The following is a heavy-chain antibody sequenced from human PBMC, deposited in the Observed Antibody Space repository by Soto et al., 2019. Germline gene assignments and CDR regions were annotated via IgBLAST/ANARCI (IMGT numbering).Heavy chain of an antibody. D-gene: IGHD6-13*01. J-gene: IGHJ5*02. CDR3: ARDFWSGYSYSSSWYRSNWFDP. V-gene: IGHV1-18*01. Sequence: ASVKVACKASGYTFTSYGISWVRQAPGQGLGWMGWISAYNGHTNYAQKLQGRVTMTTDTSTSTAYMELRSLRSDDTAVYYCARDFWSGYSYSSSWYRSNWFDPWGQGTLFTVSS. CDR1: GYTFTSYG. CDR2: ISAYNGHT.